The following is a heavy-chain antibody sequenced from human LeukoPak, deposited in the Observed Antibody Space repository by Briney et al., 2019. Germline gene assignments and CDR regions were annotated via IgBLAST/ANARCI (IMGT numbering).Heavy chain of an antibody. CDR1: GDSISGYY. CDR2: IFHSGST. Sequence: PSETLSLTCIVSGDSISGYYWSWIRQPPGKGLEWIGYIFHSGSTNYNASPKSRVAISVDTSKNQFSPSLNSVTAADTAVYYCVGRAARYFDYWGQGILVTVSS. V-gene: IGHV4-59*01. D-gene: IGHD2-15*01. J-gene: IGHJ4*02. CDR3: VGRAARYFDY.